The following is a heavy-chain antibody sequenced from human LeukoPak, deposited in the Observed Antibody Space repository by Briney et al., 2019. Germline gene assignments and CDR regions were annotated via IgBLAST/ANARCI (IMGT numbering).Heavy chain of an antibody. V-gene: IGHV4-39*01. CDR1: GGSISSSSYY. D-gene: IGHD6-19*01. Sequence: SETLSLTCTVSGGSISSSSYYWGWIRQPPGKGLEWIGTIYYSGSTYYNPSLKIRVTISVDTSKNQLSLKLSSATAAATAVYYCARWYSSGWAFDYWGQGTLVTVSS. J-gene: IGHJ4*02. CDR2: IYYSGST. CDR3: ARWYSSGWAFDY.